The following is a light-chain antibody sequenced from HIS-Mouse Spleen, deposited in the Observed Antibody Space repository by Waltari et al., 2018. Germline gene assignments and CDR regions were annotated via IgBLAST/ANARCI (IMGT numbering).Light chain of an antibody. J-gene: IGKJ5*01. V-gene: IGKV3-20*01. CDR1: QSVSSSY. Sequence: EIVLTQSPGTLSLSPGERATLPCRASQSVSSSYLAWYQQKPGQAPRLLIYGASSRATGIADRFSGSGSGTDFTLTISRLEPEDFAVYYCQQYGSSPPITFGQGTRLEIK. CDR3: QQYGSSPPIT. CDR2: GAS.